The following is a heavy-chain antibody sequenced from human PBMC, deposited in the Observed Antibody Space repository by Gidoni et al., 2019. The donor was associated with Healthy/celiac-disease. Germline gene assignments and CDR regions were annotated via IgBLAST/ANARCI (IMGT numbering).Heavy chain of an antibody. V-gene: IGHV4-38-2*02. Sequence: VQLQESGPGLVTPSETLSLTCTVSGYSISSGYYWGWIRQPPGKGLEWIGSIYQSGSTYYNPSLKSRVTISVDTSKNHFSLKLSSVTAADTAVYYCARTTARSDAFDIWGQGTMVTVSS. CDR1: GYSISSGYY. CDR2: IYQSGST. J-gene: IGHJ3*02. D-gene: IGHD1-1*01. CDR3: ARTTARSDAFDI.